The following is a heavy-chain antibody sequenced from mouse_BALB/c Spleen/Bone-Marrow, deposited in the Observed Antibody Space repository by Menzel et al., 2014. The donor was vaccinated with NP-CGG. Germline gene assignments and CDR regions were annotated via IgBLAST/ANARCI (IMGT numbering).Heavy chain of an antibody. CDR3: ARQDYYGSFAY. J-gene: IGHJ3*01. CDR1: GFSLTSYG. V-gene: IGHV2-6-2*01. CDR2: LWSNGST. D-gene: IGHD1-2*01. Sequence: VQRVESGPDLVAPSQSLSITCTVSGFSLTSYGVHWVRQPPGKVLEWLVVLWSNGSTNYNSALKYRLSISKDNYKSQIFLKMNSRQTDDTAIYDCARQDYYGSFAYWGQGTLVTVSA.